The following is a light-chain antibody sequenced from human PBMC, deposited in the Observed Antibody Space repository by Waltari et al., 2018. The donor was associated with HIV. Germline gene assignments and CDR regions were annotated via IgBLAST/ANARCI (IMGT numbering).Light chain of an antibody. Sequence: SYELTQPPSVFVSPGQPVSITCSGDTLGDKYACWFQQKSGQSPVLGIYQDAKRPSGIPERFSGSNSGNTATLTISGTQAMDEADYYCQAWDSSTVVFGGGTKLTVL. CDR2: QDA. J-gene: IGLJ2*01. CDR3: QAWDSSTVV. CDR1: TLGDKY. V-gene: IGLV3-1*01.